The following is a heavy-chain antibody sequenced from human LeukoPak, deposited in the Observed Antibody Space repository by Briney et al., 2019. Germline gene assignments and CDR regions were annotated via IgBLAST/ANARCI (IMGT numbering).Heavy chain of an antibody. D-gene: IGHD1-26*01. CDR2: ISGSGGAT. Sequence: GGSLRLSCAASGFTFYNSGMGWVRQAPGKGLEWVSAISGSGGATYYADSVKGRFTVSRDDSKNTLYLQTNSLRAEDTAVYYCAIEQWELKYWGQGTLVTVSS. V-gene: IGHV3-23*01. CDR3: AIEQWELKY. J-gene: IGHJ4*02. CDR1: GFTFYNSG.